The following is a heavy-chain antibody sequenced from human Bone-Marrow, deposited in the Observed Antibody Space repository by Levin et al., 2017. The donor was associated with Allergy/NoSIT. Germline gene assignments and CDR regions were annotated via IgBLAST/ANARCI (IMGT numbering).Heavy chain of an antibody. J-gene: IGHJ5*02. Sequence: HSGGSLRLSCAASGFTFSSYWMSWVRQAPGKGLEWVANIKQDGSEKYYVDSVKGRFTISRDNAKNSLYLQMNSLRAEDTAVYYCARDNRGGRDTGDVVVVAAWAWFDPWGQGTLVTVSS. CDR1: GFTFSSYW. V-gene: IGHV3-7*01. CDR2: IKQDGSEK. CDR3: ARDNRGGRDTGDVVVVAAWAWFDP. D-gene: IGHD2-15*01.